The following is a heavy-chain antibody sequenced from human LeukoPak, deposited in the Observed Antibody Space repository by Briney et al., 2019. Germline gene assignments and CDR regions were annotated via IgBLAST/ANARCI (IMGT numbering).Heavy chain of an antibody. V-gene: IGHV3-7*01. CDR1: GFTFSSYW. CDR3: ARNPGIAAAGTREYYYYMDV. Sequence: GGSLRLSCAASGFTFSSYWMSWVRQAPGKGLEWVANIKQDGSEKYYVDSVKGRFTISRDNAKNSLYVQMNSLRAEDTAVYYCARNPGIAAAGTREYYYYMDVWGKGTTVTVSS. D-gene: IGHD6-13*01. J-gene: IGHJ6*03. CDR2: IKQDGSEK.